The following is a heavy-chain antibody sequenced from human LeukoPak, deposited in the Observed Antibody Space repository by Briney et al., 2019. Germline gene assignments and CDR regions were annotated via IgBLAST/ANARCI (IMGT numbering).Heavy chain of an antibody. D-gene: IGHD2-2*02. CDR2: ISAYNGNT. Sequence: ASVKVFCKASGYTFTSYGISWVRQAPGQGLEWMGWISAYNGNTNYAQKLQGRVTMTTDTSTSTAYMELRSLRSDDTAVYYCARALIVVPAAIHPNYYYYGMDVWGQGTTVTVSS. J-gene: IGHJ6*02. CDR1: GYTFTSYG. CDR3: ARALIVVPAAIHPNYYYYGMDV. V-gene: IGHV1-18*01.